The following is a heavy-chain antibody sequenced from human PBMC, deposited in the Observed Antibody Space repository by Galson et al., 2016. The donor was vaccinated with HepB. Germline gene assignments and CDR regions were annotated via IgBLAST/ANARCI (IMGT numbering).Heavy chain of an antibody. CDR3: ANYLGYGSGRPGYFHS. J-gene: IGHJ4*02. CDR2: IYISGST. V-gene: IGHV3-53*01. D-gene: IGHD3-10*01. CDR1: GFIVSSNY. Sequence: LRLSCAASGFIVSSNYMTWVRQAPGKGLEWVSIIYISGSTYYADSVKGRFTISRDNSKTTLYLEMNSLRVEDTAVYFCANYLGYGSGRPGYFHSWGQGTLVTVSP.